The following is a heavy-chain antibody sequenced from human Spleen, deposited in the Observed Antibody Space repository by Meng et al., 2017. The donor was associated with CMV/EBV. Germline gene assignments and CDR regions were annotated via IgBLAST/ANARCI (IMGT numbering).Heavy chain of an antibody. Sequence: LSLTCAASGFTFSSYAMSWVRQAPGKGLEWVSVIYSGGSSTYYADSVKGRFTISRDNSRNTLYLQMNSLRTEDTSVYYCARDWVIVGATLPDYWGQGTLVTVSS. J-gene: IGHJ4*02. CDR2: IYSGGSST. D-gene: IGHD1-26*01. V-gene: IGHV3-23*03. CDR3: ARDWVIVGATLPDY. CDR1: GFTFSSYA.